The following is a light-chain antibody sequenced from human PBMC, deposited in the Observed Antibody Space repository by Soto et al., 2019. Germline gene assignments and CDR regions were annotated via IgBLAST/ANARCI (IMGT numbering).Light chain of an antibody. CDR1: QSVSSSY. CDR3: PQSGRTPLT. Sequence: IVLTQSPGTLSLSPGERATLSCGASQSVSSSYLALYQQKHGQAPRLIIYAASSRATGIPDRFSGSGSGTDCTLTISRLQTEDFAVYFCPQSGRTPLTFGGGTKVDIK. V-gene: IGKV3-20*01. J-gene: IGKJ4*01. CDR2: AAS.